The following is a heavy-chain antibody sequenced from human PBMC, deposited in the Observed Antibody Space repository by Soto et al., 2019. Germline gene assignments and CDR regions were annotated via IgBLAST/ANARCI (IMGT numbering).Heavy chain of an antibody. D-gene: IGHD3-10*01. CDR1: GGSISSGDYY. Sequence: SETLSLTCTVSGGSISSGDYYWSWIRQPPGKGLEWIGYIYYSGSTYYNPSLKSRVTISVDTSKNQFSLKLSSVTAADTAVYYCARVSVQPEHKSDYYYGMDVWGQGTTVTVSS. CDR3: ARVSVQPEHKSDYYYGMDV. V-gene: IGHV4-30-4*01. CDR2: IYYSGST. J-gene: IGHJ6*02.